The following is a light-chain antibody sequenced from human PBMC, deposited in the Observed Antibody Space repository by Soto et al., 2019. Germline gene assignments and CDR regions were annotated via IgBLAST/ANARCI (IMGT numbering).Light chain of an antibody. J-gene: IGKJ1*01. CDR3: QQYNNWSWT. CDR2: GAS. CDR1: QSVSSS. V-gene: IGKV3-15*01. Sequence: EIVLTQSPATLSLSPGEGATLSCRASQSVSSSLAWYQQKPGLAPRLLIYGASTRATGIPARFSGSESWTEFTLTISSLQSEDFAVYYCQQYNNWSWTFGQGTKVDIK.